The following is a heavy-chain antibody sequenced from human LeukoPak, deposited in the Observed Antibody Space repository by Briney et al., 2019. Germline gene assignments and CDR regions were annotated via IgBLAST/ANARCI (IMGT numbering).Heavy chain of an antibody. CDR3: AREMYSGMYNDAFDI. CDR2: VRSDGST. J-gene: IGHJ3*02. D-gene: IGHD1-26*01. CDR1: GFTVSSNY. Sequence: GGSLRLSCTASGFTVSSNYMSWVRQAPGKGLEWVSVVRSDGSTNHADSVKGRFTISRDNSKNTLYLQMNNLRAEDTAMYYCAREMYSGMYNDAFDIWGQGTKVTVSS. V-gene: IGHV3-53*01.